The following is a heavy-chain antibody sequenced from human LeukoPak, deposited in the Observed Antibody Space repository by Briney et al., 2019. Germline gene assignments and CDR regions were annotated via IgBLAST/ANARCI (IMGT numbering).Heavy chain of an antibody. Sequence: GGSLRLSCSASGFTFSDYGMHWVRQAPGKGLEWVAFIRYDGSIRYYADSVKGRFTFSRDNSKNTLYLRMDSLRAEDTAVYFCAKGRAGRVRGICDYWGQGTLVTVSS. CDR3: AKGRAGRVRGICDY. V-gene: IGHV3-30*02. CDR1: GFTFSDYG. CDR2: IRYDGSIR. D-gene: IGHD3-10*01. J-gene: IGHJ4*02.